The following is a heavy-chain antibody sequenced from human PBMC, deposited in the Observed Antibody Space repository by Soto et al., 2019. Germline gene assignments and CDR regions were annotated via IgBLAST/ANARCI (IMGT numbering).Heavy chain of an antibody. CDR2: ISSSSSYT. CDR3: ARAIIPLTTIFYGMDV. CDR1: GFTFSDYY. D-gene: IGHD4-4*01. Sequence: QVQLVESGGGLVKPGGSLRLSCTASGFTFSDYYMTWIRQAPGKGLEWFSYISSSSSYTNYADYVKGRFTISRDNAKNSLYLQMNSLRAEDTAVYYCARAIIPLTTIFYGMDVWGQGTTVTVSS. J-gene: IGHJ6*02. V-gene: IGHV3-11*06.